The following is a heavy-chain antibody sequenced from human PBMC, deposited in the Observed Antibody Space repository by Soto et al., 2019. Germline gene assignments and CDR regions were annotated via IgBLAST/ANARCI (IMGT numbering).Heavy chain of an antibody. D-gene: IGHD5-12*01. V-gene: IGHV4-38-2*01. CDR3: ASLPYSYSGYDETYFDY. CDR2: IYHSGST. J-gene: IGHJ4*02. Sequence: QVQLQESGPGLVKPSETLSLTCAVSGYSITSGYYWGWIRQPPGKGLEWIGSIYHSGSTYYNPSRKRRVTIAVGTPQKLFSLKLSSVTAADTAVYYCASLPYSYSGYDETYFDYWGQGTLVTVSS. CDR1: GYSITSGYY.